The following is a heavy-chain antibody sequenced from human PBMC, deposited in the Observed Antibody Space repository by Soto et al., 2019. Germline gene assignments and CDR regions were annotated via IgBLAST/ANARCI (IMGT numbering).Heavy chain of an antibody. J-gene: IGHJ4*02. CDR3: AKSRYSDSSGDFYDY. Sequence: GGSLRLSCAASAFTFNNYAMSWVRQAPGKGLEWVSGIGGSGRTTYYADSVEGRFTISRDNSNNTLFLQMNSLRAEDTAVYYCAKSRYSDSSGDFYDYWGQGTLVTVSS. CDR1: AFTFNNYA. CDR2: IGGSGRTT. D-gene: IGHD3-22*01. V-gene: IGHV3-23*01.